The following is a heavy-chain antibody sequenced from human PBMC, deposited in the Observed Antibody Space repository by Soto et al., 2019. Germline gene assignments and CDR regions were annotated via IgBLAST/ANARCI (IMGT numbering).Heavy chain of an antibody. CDR2: ISGSGGST. D-gene: IGHD6-6*01. J-gene: IGHJ5*02. CDR3: AKDSRTVYRSSRLDP. CDR1: GFTFSSDS. Sequence: GGSLRLSCAASGFTFSSDSMSWVRQAPGKGLEWVSAISGSGGSTYYADSVKGRFTISRDNSKNTLYLQMNSLRAEGTAVYYCAKDSRTVYRSSRLDPWGQGTLVTVSS. V-gene: IGHV3-23*01.